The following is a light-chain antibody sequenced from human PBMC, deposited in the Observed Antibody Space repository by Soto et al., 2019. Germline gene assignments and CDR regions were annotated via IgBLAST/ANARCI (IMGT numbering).Light chain of an antibody. J-gene: IGKJ1*01. V-gene: IGKV1-5*01. CDR3: QQYSTYPWT. Sequence: DIQLTQSPSTLSASVGDRVSITCLASQSISTWLAWYQQKPGKAPKLLIFDASSLESRVSSRFSGRGSGTQFTLTISSLQPDDFATYYCQQYSTYPWTFGQGTKVDIK. CDR1: QSISTW. CDR2: DAS.